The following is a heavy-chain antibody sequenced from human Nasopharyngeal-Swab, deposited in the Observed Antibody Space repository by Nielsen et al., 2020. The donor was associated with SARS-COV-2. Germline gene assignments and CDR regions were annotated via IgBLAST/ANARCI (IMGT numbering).Heavy chain of an antibody. V-gene: IGHV3-30*18. CDR3: AKCIRGLTGFYFSMDV. CDR1: GFTFGSYG. J-gene: IGHJ6*04. CDR2: ISVDGSNE. Sequence: GESLKISCAASGFTFGSYGMHWVRRAPGTGLEWVAVISVDGSNEDYAESVKGRFTISRDNSKNTLYLQMNSLRAEDTAVYYCAKCIRGLTGFYFSMDVWGKGTTVTVSS. D-gene: IGHD3-9*01.